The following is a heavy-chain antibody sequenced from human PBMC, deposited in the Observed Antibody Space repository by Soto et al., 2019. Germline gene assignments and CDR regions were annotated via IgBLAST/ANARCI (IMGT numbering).Heavy chain of an antibody. CDR2: INPNSGGT. D-gene: IGHD1-26*01. J-gene: IGHJ4*02. V-gene: IGHV1-2*04. CDR3: ARDREARGYYFDY. Sequence: ASVKVSCKASGYTFTGYYMHWVRRAPGQGLEWMGWINPNSGGTNYAQKFQGWVTMTRDTSISTAYMELSRLRSDDTAVYYCARDREARGYYFDYWGQGTLVTVSS. CDR1: GYTFTGYY.